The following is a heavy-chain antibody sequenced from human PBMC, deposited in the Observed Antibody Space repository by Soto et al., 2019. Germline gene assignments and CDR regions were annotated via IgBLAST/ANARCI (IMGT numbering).Heavy chain of an antibody. CDR3: ARARWYDAFNV. Sequence: SETLSLTCAVSGDSISSGNYWGWIRKHPGKGLEWIGSVYHGGNTYYNPSLKSRVSISIDLSKNQFSLKLTSVTAADTAAYYCARARWYDAFNVWGQGTVVTVSS. V-gene: IGHV4-38-2*01. CDR2: VYHGGNT. D-gene: IGHD2-15*01. CDR1: GDSISSGNY. J-gene: IGHJ3*01.